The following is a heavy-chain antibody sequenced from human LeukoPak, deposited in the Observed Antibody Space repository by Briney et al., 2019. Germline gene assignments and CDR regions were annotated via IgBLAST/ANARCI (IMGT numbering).Heavy chain of an antibody. V-gene: IGHV1-2*02. D-gene: IGHD2-2*01. CDR2: INPNSGDT. CDR1: GYTFTGYY. J-gene: IGHJ5*02. Sequence: ASVKVSCKASGYTFTGYYIHWVRQAPGQGLEWMGWINPNSGDTNSAQNFQDRVAMTRDTSISTAFMELSRLRSDDTAVYYCARVPCITTSCSPINWFDPWGQGTLVTVSS. CDR3: ARVPCITTSCSPINWFDP.